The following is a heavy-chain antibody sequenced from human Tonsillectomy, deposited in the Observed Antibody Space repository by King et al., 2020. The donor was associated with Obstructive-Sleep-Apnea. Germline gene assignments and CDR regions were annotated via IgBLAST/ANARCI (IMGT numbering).Heavy chain of an antibody. J-gene: IGHJ4*02. CDR1: GFTFSSYW. CDR2: INSDGSST. CDR3: ASVGGDYREDDY. D-gene: IGHD4-17*01. V-gene: IGHV3-74*01. Sequence: EVQLVESGGGLVQPGGSLRLSCAASGFTFSSYWMHWVRQAPGKGLVWVSRINSDGSSTSYADPVKGRFTISRDNAKNTLYLQMNSLRAEDTAVYYCASVGGDYREDDYWGQGTLVTVSS.